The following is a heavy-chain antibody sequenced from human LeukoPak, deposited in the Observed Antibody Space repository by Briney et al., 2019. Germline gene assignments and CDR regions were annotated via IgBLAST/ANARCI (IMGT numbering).Heavy chain of an antibody. CDR1: GYTFTGYY. Sequence: ASVKVSCKASGYTFTGYYMHWVRQAPGQGLEWMGWINPNSGGTNYAQKFQGRVTMTRDTSISTAYMELSGLRSDDTAVYYCARALSFGVVITNYYFDYWGQGTLVTVSS. D-gene: IGHD3-3*01. V-gene: IGHV1-2*02. CDR2: INPNSGGT. J-gene: IGHJ4*02. CDR3: ARALSFGVVITNYYFDY.